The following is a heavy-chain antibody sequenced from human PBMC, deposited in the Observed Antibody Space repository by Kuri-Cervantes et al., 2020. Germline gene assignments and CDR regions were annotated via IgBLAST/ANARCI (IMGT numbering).Heavy chain of an antibody. D-gene: IGHD1-26*01. CDR1: GFTFDDYA. J-gene: IGHJ4*02. V-gene: IGHV3-9*01. Sequence: GGSLRLSCAASGFTFDDYAMHWVRQAPGKGLEWVSGISWNSGSIGYADSVKGRFTISRDNSKNTLYLQMNSLRAEDTAVYYCARVRGGSYDYWGQGTLVTVSS. CDR3: ARVRGGSYDY. CDR2: ISWNSGSI.